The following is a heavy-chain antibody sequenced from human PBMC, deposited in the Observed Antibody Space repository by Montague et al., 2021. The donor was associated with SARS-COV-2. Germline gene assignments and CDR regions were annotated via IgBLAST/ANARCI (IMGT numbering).Heavy chain of an antibody. J-gene: IGHJ4*02. CDR2: IDTSGSP. CDR3: ARDGRRLYTYGSLDY. V-gene: IGHV4-4*07. Sequence: SETLSLTCTVSGAPISSSYWGWIRQTAGKGLEWIGRIDTSGSPKYNPSLKSRVTMSLDTSKNQFSLEVNSVTVAATAMYFCARDGRRLYTYGSLDYWGQGILVTVSS. CDR1: GAPISSSY. D-gene: IGHD5-18*01.